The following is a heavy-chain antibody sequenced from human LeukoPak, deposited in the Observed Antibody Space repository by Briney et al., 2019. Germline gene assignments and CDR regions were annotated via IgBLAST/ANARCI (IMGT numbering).Heavy chain of an antibody. CDR1: GGSISSSNYY. CDR2: IYTSGST. D-gene: IGHD7-27*01. V-gene: IGHV4-61*02. J-gene: IGHJ4*02. Sequence: SETLSLTCTVSGGSISSSNYYWGWIRQPAGKGLEWIGRIYTSGSTNYNPSLKSRVTMSVDTSKNQFSLKLSSVTAADTAVYYCARRDGDFWGQGTLVTVSS. CDR3: ARRDGDF.